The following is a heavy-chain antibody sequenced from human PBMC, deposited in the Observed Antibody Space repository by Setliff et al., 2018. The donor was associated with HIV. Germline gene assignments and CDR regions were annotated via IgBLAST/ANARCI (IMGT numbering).Heavy chain of an antibody. CDR2: TAKKGNSHMT. Sequence: PGGSLRLSCAASGFTFSDYYMDWVRQAPGKGLEWVGRTAKKGNSHMTEYAASVSGRFTISRDDSTYTASLEMTDLKIEDTAMYFCTTGHVYVGEELRDYWGQGTMVTV. J-gene: IGHJ3*01. CDR3: TTGHVYVGEELRDY. V-gene: IGHV3-72*01. D-gene: IGHD3-16*01. CDR1: GFTFSDYY.